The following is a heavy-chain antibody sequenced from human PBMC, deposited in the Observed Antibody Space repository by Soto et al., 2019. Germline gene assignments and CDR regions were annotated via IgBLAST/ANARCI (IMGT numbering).Heavy chain of an antibody. CDR1: GGTFSSSA. Sequence: QVQLVQSGAEVKKPGSSVKVSCKASGGTFSSSAISWVRQAPGQGLEWMGGIIPIFGTANYAQKFQGRVTITSDESTSTAYMELSSLRSEDMAVYYCARTYSSYYYESSGYYYGAFDIWGQGTMVTVSS. CDR3: ARTYSSYYYESSGYYYGAFDI. D-gene: IGHD3-22*01. J-gene: IGHJ3*02. CDR2: IIPIFGTA. V-gene: IGHV1-69*01.